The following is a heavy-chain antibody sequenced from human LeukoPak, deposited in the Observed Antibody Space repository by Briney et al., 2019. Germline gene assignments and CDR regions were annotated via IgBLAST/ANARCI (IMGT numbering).Heavy chain of an antibody. D-gene: IGHD1-1*01. V-gene: IGHV3-33*01. CDR2: IWYDGSNK. CDR1: GFTFSSYG. Sequence: GGSQRLSCAASGFTFSSYGMHWVHQAPGKGLEWVAVIWYDGSNKYYADSVKGRFTISRDNSKNTLYLQMNSLRAEDTALYYCARHSPLWNYWGQGTLVTVSS. J-gene: IGHJ4*02. CDR3: ARHSPLWNY.